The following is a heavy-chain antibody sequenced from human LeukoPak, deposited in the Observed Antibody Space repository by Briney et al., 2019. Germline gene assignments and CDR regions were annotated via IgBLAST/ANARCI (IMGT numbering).Heavy chain of an antibody. D-gene: IGHD1-26*01. J-gene: IGHJ3*02. V-gene: IGHV3-23*01. CDR2: ISGSGDST. Sequence: GGFLRLSCAASGFTFSSYAMSWVRQAPGKGLEWVSAISGSGDSTFYADSVKGRFTISRDNAKNSLYLQMNSLRAEDTAVYYCARAEYSVTFDIWGQGTMVTVSS. CDR1: GFTFSSYA. CDR3: ARAEYSVTFDI.